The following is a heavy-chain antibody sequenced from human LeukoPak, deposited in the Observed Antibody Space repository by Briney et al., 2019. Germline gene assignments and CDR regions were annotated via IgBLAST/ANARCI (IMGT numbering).Heavy chain of an antibody. CDR2: INPNSGGT. V-gene: IGHV1-2*02. D-gene: IGHD1-26*01. CDR1: GYTFTGYY. CDR3: ARLGELLFDAFDI. J-gene: IGHJ3*02. Sequence: ASVRVFCKASGYTFTGYYMHLVRQAPGQALEWMGWINPNSGGTNYAQKFQGRVTVTRDTSMSTAYTELSRLRSEDTAVYYCARLGELLFDAFDIWGQGTMVTVSS.